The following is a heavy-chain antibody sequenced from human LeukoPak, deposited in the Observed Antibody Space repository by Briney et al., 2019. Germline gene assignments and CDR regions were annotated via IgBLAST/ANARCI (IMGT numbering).Heavy chain of an antibody. CDR1: GGSISSYY. CDR3: VREAAPSSYYYDSSGYPDAFDI. V-gene: IGHV4-59*01. D-gene: IGHD3-22*01. Sequence: SETLSLTCTVSGGSISSYYWSWIRQPPGKGLEWIGYIYYSGSTNYNPSLKSRVTISVDTSKNQFSLKLSSVTAADTAVYYCVREAAPSSYYYDSSGYPDAFDIWGQGTMVTVSS. J-gene: IGHJ3*02. CDR2: IYYSGST.